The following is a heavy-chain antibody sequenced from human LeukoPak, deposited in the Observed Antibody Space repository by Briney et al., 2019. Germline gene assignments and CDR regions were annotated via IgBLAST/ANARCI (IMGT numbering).Heavy chain of an antibody. J-gene: IGHJ4*02. D-gene: IGHD3-9*01. Sequence: ASVKVSCKASGYTFSSYDINWVRQAAGQGLEWMGWMNPNSANTGYAQKLQGRVTMTTDTSTSTAYMELRSLRSDDTAVYYCARDSDILTGPPSNWGQGTLVTVSS. CDR3: ARDSDILTGPPSN. V-gene: IGHV1-8*01. CDR1: GYTFSSYD. CDR2: MNPNSANT.